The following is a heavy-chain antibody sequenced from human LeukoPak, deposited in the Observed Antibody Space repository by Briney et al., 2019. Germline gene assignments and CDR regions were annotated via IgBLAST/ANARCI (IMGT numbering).Heavy chain of an antibody. J-gene: IGHJ4*02. Sequence: PSETLSLTCTVSGDSISNHNYFWVWIRQPPGQGLDWIGSINYIGSTYFYLSLKSRVTVSEDTSKIHFSMKLSSVTAADTGVYYCATSVYSSGWHPFFDYWGQGAPVIVSS. V-gene: IGHV4-39*02. D-gene: IGHD6-19*01. CDR1: GDSISNHNYF. CDR2: INYIGST. CDR3: ATSVYSSGWHPFFDY.